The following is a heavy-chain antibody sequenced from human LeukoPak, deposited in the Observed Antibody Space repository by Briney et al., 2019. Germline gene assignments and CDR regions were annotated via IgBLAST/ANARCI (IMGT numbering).Heavy chain of an antibody. J-gene: IGHJ4*02. V-gene: IGHV4-4*02. CDR2: IYHSGST. CDR3: ARVALGRRSGYYFDY. Sequence: PSETLSLTCAVSGGSISSSNWWSWVRQPPGKGLEWIGEIYHSGSTNYNPSLKSRVTISVDKSKNQFSLKLSSVTAADTAVYYCARVALGRRSGYYFDYWGQGTLVTVSS. CDR1: GGSISSSNW. D-gene: IGHD2-15*01.